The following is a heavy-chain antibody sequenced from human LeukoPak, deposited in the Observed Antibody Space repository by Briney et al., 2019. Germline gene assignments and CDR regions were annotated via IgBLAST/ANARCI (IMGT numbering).Heavy chain of an antibody. V-gene: IGHV3-66*01. Sequence: GGSLRLSCAASGFTVSSNYMSWVRQAPGKGLEWVSVIYSGGSTYYADSVKGRFTISRDNSKNTLYLQMNSLRAEDTAVYYCARDSADRLLDYWGQGTLVTVSS. CDR1: GFTVSSNY. J-gene: IGHJ4*02. D-gene: IGHD6-25*01. CDR3: ARDSADRLLDY. CDR2: IYSGGST.